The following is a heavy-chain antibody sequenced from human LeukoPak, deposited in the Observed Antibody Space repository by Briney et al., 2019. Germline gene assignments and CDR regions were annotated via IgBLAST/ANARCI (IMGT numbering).Heavy chain of an antibody. CDR1: GFTFSTYW. V-gene: IGHV3-7*01. CDR2: IKQDGSEK. J-gene: IGHJ3*02. CDR3: ARYDYVWGKTFDI. Sequence: GGSLRLSXAASGFTFSTYWMSWVRQAPGKGLKWVANIKQDGSEKYFVDSVKGRFTISRDNAKNSLYLQMNSLRAEDTAVYYCARYDYVWGKTFDIWGQGTMVTVSS. D-gene: IGHD3-16*01.